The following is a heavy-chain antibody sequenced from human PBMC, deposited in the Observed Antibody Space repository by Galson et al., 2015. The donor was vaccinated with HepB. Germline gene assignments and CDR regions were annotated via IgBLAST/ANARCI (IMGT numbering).Heavy chain of an antibody. CDR2: IWYDGSNK. J-gene: IGHJ4*02. CDR3: ARDFEWFGELSLDY. D-gene: IGHD3-10*01. Sequence: SLRLSCAASGFTFSGSAMHWVRQAPGKGLEWVAVIWYDGSNKYYADSVKGRFTISRDNSKNTLYLQMNSLRAEDTAVYYCARDFEWFGELSLDYWGQGTLVTVSS. CDR1: GFTFSGSA. V-gene: IGHV3-33*08.